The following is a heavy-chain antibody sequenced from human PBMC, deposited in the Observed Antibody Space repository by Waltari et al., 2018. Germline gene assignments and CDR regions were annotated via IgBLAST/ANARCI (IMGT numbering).Heavy chain of an antibody. CDR2: IYYSGST. D-gene: IGHD2-8*01. J-gene: IGHJ2*01. Sequence: QLQLQESGPGLVKPSETLSLTCTVSGGSISSSSYYWGWIRQPPGKGLEWIGSIYYSGSTYYXPSLKSRVTIAVDTSKNQFSLKLSYVTAADTAVYYCARHPAMTIMLWYFDLWGRGTLVTVSS. CDR1: GGSISSSSYY. V-gene: IGHV4-39*01. CDR3: ARHPAMTIMLWYFDL.